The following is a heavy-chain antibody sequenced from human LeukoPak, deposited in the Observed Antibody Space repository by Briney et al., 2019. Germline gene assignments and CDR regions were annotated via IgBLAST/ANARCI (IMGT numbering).Heavy chain of an antibody. V-gene: IGHV5-51*01. D-gene: IGHD3-3*01. CDR3: ARQNDFRLDY. CDR2: IYPGDSDT. Sequence: CSSYWIGWVRQMPGNGLEWMGIIYPGDSDTRYSPSLRGQVTISVDTSIGTAYLQWSSLKASDTAIYYCARQNDFRLDYWGQGTLVTVSS. CDR1: CSSYW. J-gene: IGHJ4*02.